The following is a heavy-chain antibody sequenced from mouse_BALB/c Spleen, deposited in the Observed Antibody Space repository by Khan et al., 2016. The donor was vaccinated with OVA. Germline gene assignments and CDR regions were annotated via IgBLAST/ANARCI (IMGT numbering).Heavy chain of an antibody. CDR1: GFSLTTYG. V-gene: IGHV2-2*01. Sequence: QGQRKQSGPGLVRPSQTLSITCTVSGFSLTTYGVHWVRQSPGRGLEWLGVIRSGGNTDYNAAFISRLSITKDHSKSQVFYTMNSLQADDIAIYYCARKSHLYAVTYWGQGTLVTVSA. CDR2: IRSGGNT. CDR3: ARKSHLYAVTY. D-gene: IGHD2-14*01. J-gene: IGHJ3*01.